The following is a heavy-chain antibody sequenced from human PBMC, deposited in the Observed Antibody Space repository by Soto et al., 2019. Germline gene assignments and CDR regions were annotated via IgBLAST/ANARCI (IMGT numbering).Heavy chain of an antibody. V-gene: IGHV3-7*05. D-gene: IGHD2-2*01. CDR3: ATYCSSPSCRSY. Sequence: EVQLVESGGGLVQPGGSLRLSCVASGFTFSDYWMTWVRQAPGKGLEWVANIKEDGSEKYYGDSVKGRFSISRDNAANLLYLQLKYMGAEDTAVYYCATYCSSPSCRSYWGQGTLVTVSS. CDR1: GFTFSDYW. J-gene: IGHJ1*01. CDR2: IKEDGSEK.